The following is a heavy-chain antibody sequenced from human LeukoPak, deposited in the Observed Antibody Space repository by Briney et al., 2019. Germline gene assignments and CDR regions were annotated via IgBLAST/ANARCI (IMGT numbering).Heavy chain of an antibody. V-gene: IGHV3-30*03. J-gene: IGHJ4*02. CDR3: ATGYFDY. CDR1: GFTFSSYG. Sequence: GGSLRLSCAASGFTFSSYGMHWVRQAPGKGLEWVAVISYDGSNKYYADSVKGRFTISRDNSKNTPYLQMNSLRAEDTAVYYCATGYFDYWGQGTLVTVSS. CDR2: ISYDGSNK.